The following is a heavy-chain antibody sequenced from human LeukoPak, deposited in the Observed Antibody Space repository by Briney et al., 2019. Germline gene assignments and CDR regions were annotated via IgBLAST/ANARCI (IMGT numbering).Heavy chain of an antibody. CDR1: GFSFSSYL. Sequence: GGSLRLSCAASGFSFSSYLMHWVRQAPGKGLEWVANIKQDGSEKYYVDSVKGRFTISRDNAKNSLYLQMNSLRAEDTAVYYCARVGSSWYGARNNWFDPWGQGTLVTVSS. J-gene: IGHJ5*02. CDR3: ARVGSSWYGARNNWFDP. CDR2: IKQDGSEK. V-gene: IGHV3-7*01. D-gene: IGHD6-13*01.